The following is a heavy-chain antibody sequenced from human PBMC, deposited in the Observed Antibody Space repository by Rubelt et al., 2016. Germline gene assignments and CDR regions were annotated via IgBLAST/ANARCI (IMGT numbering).Heavy chain of an antibody. D-gene: IGHD2-15*01. CDR3: ARALSGGSVDY. CDR1: GGSISSGGYY. Sequence: QVQLQESGPGLVKPSQTLSLTCTVSGGSISSGGYYWSWIRQHPGKGLEWIGYIYYSGSTYYNPYLKSRVTISVETSKNQFSLKLSSVTAADTAVYYCARALSGGSVDYWGQGTLVTVSS. CDR2: IYYSGST. J-gene: IGHJ4*02. V-gene: IGHV4-31*03.